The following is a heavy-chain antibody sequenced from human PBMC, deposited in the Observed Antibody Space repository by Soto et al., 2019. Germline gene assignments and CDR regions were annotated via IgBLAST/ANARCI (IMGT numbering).Heavy chain of an antibody. J-gene: IGHJ4*02. D-gene: IGHD2-2*01. CDR2: IIPILGIA. CDR1: GGTFSSYT. Sequence: QVQLVQSGAEVKKPGSSVKVSCKASGGTFSSYTISWVRQAPGQGLEWMGRIIPILGIANYAQKFQGRVTITADKSTSTAYRELSSLRSEDTAVYYCARGDLYCSSTSCYGPTDYWGQGTLVTVSS. V-gene: IGHV1-69*02. CDR3: ARGDLYCSSTSCYGPTDY.